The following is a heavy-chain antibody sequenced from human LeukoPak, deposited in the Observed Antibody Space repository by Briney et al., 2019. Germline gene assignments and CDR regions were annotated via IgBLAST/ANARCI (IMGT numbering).Heavy chain of an antibody. Sequence: ASVKVSCKASGYIFTCFYMHWVRQAPGQGLEWMGWINPNSGDTNYAQRFQGRVTMTGDTSISTAYMELSRLRSDDTAVYYCARYWGGLDAFDIWGQGTMVTVSS. CDR3: ARYWGGLDAFDI. CDR2: INPNSGDT. CDR1: GYIFTCFY. D-gene: IGHD7-27*01. V-gene: IGHV1-2*02. J-gene: IGHJ3*02.